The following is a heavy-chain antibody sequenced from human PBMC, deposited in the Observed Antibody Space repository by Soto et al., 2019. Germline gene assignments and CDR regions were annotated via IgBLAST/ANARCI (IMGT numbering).Heavy chain of an antibody. J-gene: IGHJ4*02. D-gene: IGHD5-12*01. Sequence: EGQLVESGGGLVQPGGSLRLSCAASGFTFSSYWMHWVRQAPGKGLVWVSRINRDGRSTSYADSVKGRFTISRDNAKNTLYLQLNSLRAEYTAGYYCARDLDIVATISLVYWGQGTLVTVSS. V-gene: IGHV3-74*01. CDR1: GFTFSSYW. CDR3: ARDLDIVATISLVY. CDR2: INRDGRST.